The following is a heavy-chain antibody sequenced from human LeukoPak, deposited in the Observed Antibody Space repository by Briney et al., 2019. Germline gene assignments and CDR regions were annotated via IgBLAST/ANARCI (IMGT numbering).Heavy chain of an antibody. J-gene: IGHJ3*02. D-gene: IGHD1-1*01. V-gene: IGHV4-34*09. CDR1: GGSFSGYY. CDR2: INHSGST. Sequence: SETLSLTCAVYGGSFSGYYWSWIRQPPGKGLEWIGEINHSGSTNYNPSLKSRVTISVDTSKNQFSLKLSSVTAADTAVYYCARDTYTHAFDIWGQGTVVTVSS. CDR3: ARDTYTHAFDI.